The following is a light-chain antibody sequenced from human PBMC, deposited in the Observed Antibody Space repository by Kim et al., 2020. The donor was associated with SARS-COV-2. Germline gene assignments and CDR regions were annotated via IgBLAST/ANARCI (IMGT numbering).Light chain of an antibody. Sequence: AIQMTQSPSSLSVSVGDRVTITCRASQGIRNDLGWYQQKPGKAPKLLIYAASSLQSGVPSRFSGSGSGTDFTLTISSLQPEDFATYYWLQDYNYPVNFGQGTKGDIK. CDR1: QGIRND. V-gene: IGKV1-6*01. CDR3: LQDYNYPVN. CDR2: AAS. J-gene: IGKJ1*01.